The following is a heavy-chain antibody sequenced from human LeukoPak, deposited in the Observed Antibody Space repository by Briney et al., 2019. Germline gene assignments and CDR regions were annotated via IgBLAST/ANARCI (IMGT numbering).Heavy chain of an antibody. D-gene: IGHD1/OR15-1a*01. V-gene: IGHV4-39*01. CDR1: GGSISSSSYY. CDR3: ARLSYNWNTGY. CDR2: IYYSGST. J-gene: IGHJ4*02. Sequence: SETLSLTCTVSGGSISSSSYYWGRIRQPPGKGLEWIGSIYYSGSTYYSPSLNGRVTISVDTSKNQFSLKLTSVTAADTAVYYCARLSYNWNTGYWGQGTLVTVSS.